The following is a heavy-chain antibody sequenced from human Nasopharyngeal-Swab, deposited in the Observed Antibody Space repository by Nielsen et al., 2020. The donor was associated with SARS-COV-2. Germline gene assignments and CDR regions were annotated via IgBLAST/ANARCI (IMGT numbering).Heavy chain of an antibody. Sequence: GESLKISCAASGFTFSDYYMSWIRQAPGKGLEWVSYISSSSSYTNYADSVKGRFTISRDNAKNSLYLQMNSLRAEDTAVYYCARDVVNGDYPYYFDYWGQGTLVTVSS. CDR2: ISSSSSYT. V-gene: IGHV3-11*06. CDR1: GFTFSDYY. CDR3: ARDVVNGDYPYYFDY. J-gene: IGHJ4*02. D-gene: IGHD4-17*01.